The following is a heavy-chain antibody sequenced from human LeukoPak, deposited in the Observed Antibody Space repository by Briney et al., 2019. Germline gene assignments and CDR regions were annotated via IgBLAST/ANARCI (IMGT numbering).Heavy chain of an antibody. V-gene: IGHV3-7*03. CDR3: ARDCSSSTCQHGMDV. CDR1: GLTFGSYW. CDR2: IKEDGSVK. D-gene: IGHD2-2*01. J-gene: IGHJ6*04. Sequence: GGSLRLSCAASGLTFGSYWMSWVCQAPGKGPEWVANIKEDGSVKRYVDSVKGRFTISRDNAKNSLYLQMNSLRAEDTAVYYCARDCSSSTCQHGMDVWGKGTTVTVSS.